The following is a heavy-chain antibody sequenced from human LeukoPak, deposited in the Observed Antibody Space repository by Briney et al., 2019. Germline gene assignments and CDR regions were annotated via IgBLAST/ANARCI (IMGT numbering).Heavy chain of an antibody. Sequence: SVKVSCKASGGTFSSYTISWVRQAPGQGLEWMGRIIPILGIANYTQKFQGRVTITADKSTSTAYMELSSLRSEDTAVYYCARYSSGWYGVDYWGQGTLVTVSS. CDR2: IIPILGIA. J-gene: IGHJ4*02. V-gene: IGHV1-69*02. CDR1: GGTFSSYT. D-gene: IGHD6-19*01. CDR3: ARYSSGWYGVDY.